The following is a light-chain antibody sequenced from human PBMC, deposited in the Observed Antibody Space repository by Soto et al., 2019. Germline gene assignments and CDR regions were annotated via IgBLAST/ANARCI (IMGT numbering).Light chain of an antibody. J-gene: IGKJ2*01. CDR2: KIS. CDR3: MQATQVPHT. Sequence: DLVMTQTPLSSPVTLGQPASISCRSSQSLVHSDVNTYLSWLQQRPCQPPRLLIYKISTRFSGVPAAFRGSGSGTDFTLKISRVEAEDVGVYYCMQATQVPHTFGQGTKLEIK. V-gene: IGKV2-24*01. CDR1: QSLVHSDVNTY.